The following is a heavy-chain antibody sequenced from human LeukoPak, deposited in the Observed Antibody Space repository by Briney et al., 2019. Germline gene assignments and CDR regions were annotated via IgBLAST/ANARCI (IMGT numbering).Heavy chain of an antibody. V-gene: IGHV3-21*01. CDR1: GFSFSSYS. CDR3: AREEQWLVHLDY. CDR2: ISSSSSYI. D-gene: IGHD6-19*01. J-gene: IGHJ4*02. Sequence: GGSLRLSCAASGFSFSSYSMNWVRQAPGKGLEWVSSISSSSSYIYYADSVKGRFTISRDNAKNSLYLQMNSLRAEDTAVYYCAREEQWLVHLDYWGQGTLVTVSS.